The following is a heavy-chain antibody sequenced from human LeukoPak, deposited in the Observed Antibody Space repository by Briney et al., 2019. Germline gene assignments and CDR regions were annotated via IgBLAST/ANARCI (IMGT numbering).Heavy chain of an antibody. V-gene: IGHV3-23*01. D-gene: IGHD3-3*01. Sequence: GGSLRLSCAASGFTFSSYAMNWVRQAPGKGLEWVSVISGSGGSTHYADSVKGRFTISRDNSKNTLYLQMNSLRADDTAVYYCANGGEIFANVDYWGQGTLVTVSS. J-gene: IGHJ4*02. CDR2: ISGSGGST. CDR3: ANGGEIFANVDY. CDR1: GFTFSSYA.